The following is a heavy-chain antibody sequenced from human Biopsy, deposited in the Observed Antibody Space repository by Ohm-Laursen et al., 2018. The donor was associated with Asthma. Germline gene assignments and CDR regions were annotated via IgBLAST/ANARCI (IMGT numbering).Heavy chain of an antibody. CDR2: INAGNGNT. V-gene: IGHV1-3*01. Sequence: VSSVKVSCKASGYTFTNYAIHWVRQAPGQRPEWMGWINAGNGNTKYSQKFQGRVTITRDTSATTAYMELSSLRSEDTAVYYCARVRKDYYDSSGLSGGWFDPWGQGTLVTVSP. CDR3: ARVRKDYYDSSGLSGGWFDP. D-gene: IGHD3-22*01. J-gene: IGHJ5*02. CDR1: GYTFTNYA.